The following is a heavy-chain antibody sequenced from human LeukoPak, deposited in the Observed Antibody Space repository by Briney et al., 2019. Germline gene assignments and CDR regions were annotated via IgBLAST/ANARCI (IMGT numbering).Heavy chain of an antibody. J-gene: IGHJ5*02. Sequence: SETLSLTCTVSSGSISGSNYYWGWIRQPPGKGLEWIGSIFYTGSTNYNPSLKSRVTISVDTSKNQFSLKLSSVIAAADTAIYYCASHKAVGPTLNWFDPWGQGTLVTVSS. V-gene: IGHV4-39*01. CDR1: SGSISGSNYY. CDR2: IFYTGST. CDR3: ASHKAVGPTLNWFDP. D-gene: IGHD1-26*01.